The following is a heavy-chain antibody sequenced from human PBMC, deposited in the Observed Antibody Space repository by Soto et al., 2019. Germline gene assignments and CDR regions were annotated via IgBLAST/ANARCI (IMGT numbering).Heavy chain of an antibody. J-gene: IGHJ4*02. CDR3: AKTITTYSGDSRGRGALVDY. Sequence: QVQLVESGGGVVQPGRSLRLSCAASGFTFSTYGMHWVRQPPGKGLEWVAVISSEGKSEHYADPVKGRFSISRDDSKNTLSLQMNSLRVEDTAVYYCAKTITTYSGDSRGRGALVDYWGQGTLVTVSS. CDR1: GFTFSTYG. D-gene: IGHD3-22*01. V-gene: IGHV3-30*18. CDR2: ISSEGKSE.